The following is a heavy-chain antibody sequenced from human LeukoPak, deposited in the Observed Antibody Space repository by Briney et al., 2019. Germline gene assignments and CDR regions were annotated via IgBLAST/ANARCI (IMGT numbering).Heavy chain of an antibody. D-gene: IGHD6-13*01. CDR1: GGSISSYY. CDR3: ARGVAAAGIYFDY. CDR2: IYYIGST. J-gene: IGHJ4*02. V-gene: IGHV4-59*01. Sequence: SETLSLTGTVSGGSISSYYWSWIRQPPGKGLEWIGYIYYIGSTNYNPPLKSRVTISVATYKTQFSPKLSSVTAADTAVYYSARGVAAAGIYFDYWGQGTLVTVSS.